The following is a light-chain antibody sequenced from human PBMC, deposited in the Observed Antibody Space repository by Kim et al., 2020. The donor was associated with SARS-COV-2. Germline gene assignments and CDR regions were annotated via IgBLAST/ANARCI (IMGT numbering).Light chain of an antibody. V-gene: IGLV6-57*03. CDR3: QSCDTNNDAV. J-gene: IGLJ3*02. CDR2: EDN. CDR1: RVGIACYY. Sequence: KPVTSSCTRSRVGIACYYVQWYQQRPGSAPTTVIYEDNKRPSGVPDRFSGSIDSSSNSASLTISGLKTEDEADYYCQSCDTNNDAVFGGGTQLTVL.